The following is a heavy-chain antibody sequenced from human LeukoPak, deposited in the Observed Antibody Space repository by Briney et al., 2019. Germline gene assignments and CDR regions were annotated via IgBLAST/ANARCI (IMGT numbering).Heavy chain of an antibody. CDR3: ARETDLIVGATYSWFDP. CDR2: IIPIFGTA. D-gene: IGHD1-26*01. Sequence: ASVKVSCKASGGTFSSYAISWVRQAPGQGLEWMGRIIPIFGTANYAQKFQGRVTITADESTSTAYMELSSLRSEDTAVYYCARETDLIVGATYSWFDPWGQGTLVTVSS. J-gene: IGHJ5*02. CDR1: GGTFSSYA. V-gene: IGHV1-69*13.